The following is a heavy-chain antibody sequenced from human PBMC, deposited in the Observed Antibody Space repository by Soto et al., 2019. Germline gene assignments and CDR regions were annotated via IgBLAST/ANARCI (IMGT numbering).Heavy chain of an antibody. CDR3: ARASNYDFWSGYKSSWGYYYYGMDV. V-gene: IGHV4-39*01. D-gene: IGHD3-3*01. Sequence: SETLSLTCTVSGGSISSSSYYWGWIRQPPGEGLEWIGSIYYSGSTYYNPSLKSRVTISVDTSKNQFSLKLSSVTAADTAVYYCARASNYDFWSGYKSSWGYYYYGMDVWGQGTTVTVSS. CDR1: GGSISSSSYY. CDR2: IYYSGST. J-gene: IGHJ6*02.